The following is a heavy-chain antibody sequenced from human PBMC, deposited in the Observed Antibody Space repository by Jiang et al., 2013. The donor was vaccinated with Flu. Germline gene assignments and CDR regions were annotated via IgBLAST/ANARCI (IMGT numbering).Heavy chain of an antibody. J-gene: IGHJ4*02. D-gene: IGHD2/OR15-2a*01. CDR3: ASIPRGRIVEGDIDY. Sequence: SSSSYYWGWIRQPPGKGLEWIGSIYYSGSTYYNPSLKSRVTISVDTSKNQFSLKLSSVTAADTAVYYCASIPRGRIVEGDIDYWGQGTLVTVSS. CDR1: SSSSYY. CDR2: IYYSGST. V-gene: IGHV4-39*01.